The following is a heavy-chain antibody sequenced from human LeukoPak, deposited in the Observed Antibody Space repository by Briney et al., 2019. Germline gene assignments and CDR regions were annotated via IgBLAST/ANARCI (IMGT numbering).Heavy chain of an antibody. CDR3: AKAGYSSSWYWFDP. D-gene: IGHD6-13*01. Sequence: PGGSLRLSCAASGFTFSSYAMSWVRQAPGKGLEWVAVISYDGSNKYYADSVKGRFTISRDNSKNTLYLQMNSLRAEDTAVYYCAKAGYSSSWYWFDPWGQGTLVTVSS. J-gene: IGHJ5*02. V-gene: IGHV3-30*18. CDR2: ISYDGSNK. CDR1: GFTFSSYA.